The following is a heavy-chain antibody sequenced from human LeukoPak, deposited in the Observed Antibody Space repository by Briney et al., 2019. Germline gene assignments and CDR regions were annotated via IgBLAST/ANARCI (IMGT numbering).Heavy chain of an antibody. Sequence: SETLSLTCTVSGGSISSYYWSWIRQPPGKGLEWIGYIYTSGSTNYDPSLKSRVTISVDTSKNQFSLKLSSVTAADTAVYYCARHSSGSSGYYSPYFDYWGQGTLVTVSS. J-gene: IGHJ4*02. V-gene: IGHV4-4*09. CDR3: ARHSSGSSGYYSPYFDY. CDR2: IYTSGST. CDR1: GGSISSYY. D-gene: IGHD3-22*01.